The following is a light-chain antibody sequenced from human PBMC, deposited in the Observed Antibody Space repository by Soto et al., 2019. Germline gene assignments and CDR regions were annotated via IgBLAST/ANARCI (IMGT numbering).Light chain of an antibody. CDR2: DAS. V-gene: IGKV1-5*01. CDR3: QQYITYPIT. J-gene: IGKJ5*01. Sequence: DIQMTQSPSTLSASVGDRVTITCRASQIISSWLAWYQQKPGKAPKLLVYDASTLQSGVPSRFSGSESGTEFTLTINNLQPDDSATYYCQQYITYPITFGQGTRLEIK. CDR1: QIISSW.